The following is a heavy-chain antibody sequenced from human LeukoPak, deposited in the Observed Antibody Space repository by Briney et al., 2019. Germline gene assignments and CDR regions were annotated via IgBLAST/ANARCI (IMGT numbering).Heavy chain of an antibody. CDR3: VRTPPNWGADF. D-gene: IGHD7-27*01. Sequence: ASVKVSCKASGYTFISYDINWVRQATGQGLEWMGWMSPNSGNTGYAQKFQGRVTMTRDTSTGTAYLELSSLRSEDSAVYYCVRTPPNWGADFWGQGTLVTVSS. CDR1: GYTFISYD. J-gene: IGHJ4*02. V-gene: IGHV1-8*01. CDR2: MSPNSGNT.